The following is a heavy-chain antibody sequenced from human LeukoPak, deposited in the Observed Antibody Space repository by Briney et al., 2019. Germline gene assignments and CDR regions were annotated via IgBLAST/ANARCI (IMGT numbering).Heavy chain of an antibody. D-gene: IGHD3-10*01. CDR3: ARDYYYGSGSYYNVFDY. Sequence: ASVKVSCKASGYTFTGYYMYWVRQAPGQGLEWMGWINPNSGVTNYVQKFQGRVTMTRDTSISTAYMELSGLTSDDTAVYYCARDYYYGSGSYYNVFDYWGQGTLVTVSS. CDR2: INPNSGVT. V-gene: IGHV1-2*02. CDR1: GYTFTGYY. J-gene: IGHJ4*02.